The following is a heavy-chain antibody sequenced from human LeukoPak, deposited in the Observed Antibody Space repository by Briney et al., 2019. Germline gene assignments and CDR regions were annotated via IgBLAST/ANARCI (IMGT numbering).Heavy chain of an antibody. J-gene: IGHJ3*02. CDR1: GYTFTDYH. D-gene: IGHD3-22*01. V-gene: IGHV1-2*02. CDR3: ARDDGDSPLNAFDI. Sequence: ASVKVSCKASGYTFTDYHMHWVRQAPGQGLEWMGWINPNSGGTNYAQKFQGRVSMTRDTSITTAYMELSRLISDDTAVYYCARDDGDSPLNAFDIWGQGTMVTVSS. CDR2: INPNSGGT.